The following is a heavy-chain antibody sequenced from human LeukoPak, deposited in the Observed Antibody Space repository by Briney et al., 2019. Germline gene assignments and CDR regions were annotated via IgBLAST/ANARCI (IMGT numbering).Heavy chain of an antibody. CDR2: IYYSGST. CDR3: ARVGRIAVAGFDY. Sequence: PSETLSLTCTVSGGSISSSSYYWGWIRQPPGKGLEWIGSIYYSGSTYYNPSLKSRVTISVDTSKNQFSLKLSSVTAADTAVYYCARVGRIAVAGFDYWGQGTLVTVSS. V-gene: IGHV4-39*07. D-gene: IGHD6-19*01. J-gene: IGHJ4*02. CDR1: GGSISSSSYY.